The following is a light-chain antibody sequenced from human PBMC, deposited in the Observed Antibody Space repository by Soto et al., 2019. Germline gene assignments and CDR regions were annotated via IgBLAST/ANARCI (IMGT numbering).Light chain of an antibody. Sequence: DIQITQSPSAMSASVGDGVTITCRASQGISNYLGWFQQHPGKVPKALNYFASSLQSGVQSRFSGSGPGTQFTLTISGLQPEDCATYHCQQYSSYPWTFGQGTKV. J-gene: IGKJ1*01. CDR2: FAS. CDR3: QQYSSYPWT. CDR1: QGISNY. V-gene: IGKV1-17*03.